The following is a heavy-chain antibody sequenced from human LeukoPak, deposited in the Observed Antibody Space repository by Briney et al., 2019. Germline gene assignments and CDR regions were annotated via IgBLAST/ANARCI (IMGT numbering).Heavy chain of an antibody. CDR2: ITTSDGNT. V-gene: IGHV3-23*01. CDR1: GCTFSSYT. J-gene: IGHJ4*02. CDR3: AKDGGLWVSAHWGDS. D-gene: IGHD7-27*01. Sequence: GGSLRLSCAASGCTFSSYTMSWVRQAPGKGLEWVSTITTSDGNTYYADSVKGRFTVSRDNSKNTLFLQMNSLRAEDTAVYYCAKDGGLWVSAHWGDSWGRGTLVTVSS.